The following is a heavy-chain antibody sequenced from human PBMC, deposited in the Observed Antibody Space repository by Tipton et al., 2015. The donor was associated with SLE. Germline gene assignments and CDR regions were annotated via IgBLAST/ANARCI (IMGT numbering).Heavy chain of an antibody. V-gene: IGHV4-39*01. CDR1: GGSISSSSSYY. Sequence: TLSLTCAVYGGSISSSSSYYWAWIRQPPGKGVEWIGEIYHRGSTNYNPSFKSRVTMSVDSSKNQFSLKLSSVTAADTAVYYCARNLGPEWMATKRGYFDLWGRGTLVSVSS. J-gene: IGHJ2*01. D-gene: IGHD5-24*01. CDR3: ARNLGPEWMATKRGYFDL. CDR2: IYHRGST.